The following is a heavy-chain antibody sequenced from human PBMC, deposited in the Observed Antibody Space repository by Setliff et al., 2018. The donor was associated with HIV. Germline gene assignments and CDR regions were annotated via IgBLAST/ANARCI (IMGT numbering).Heavy chain of an antibody. CDR3: ARDQPQDYDSLTGYYTGRYFDY. Sequence: ETLSLTCTVSGGSISSNSYYWGWIRRPPGKGLEWIGSIYHSGRTYYNPSLKSRVTISVDTSKNQFSLKLTSVTAADTAVYYCARDQPQDYDSLTGYYTGRYFDYWGRGTLVTVSS. J-gene: IGHJ4*02. CDR1: GGSISSNSYY. D-gene: IGHD3-9*01. CDR2: IYHSGRT. V-gene: IGHV4-39*07.